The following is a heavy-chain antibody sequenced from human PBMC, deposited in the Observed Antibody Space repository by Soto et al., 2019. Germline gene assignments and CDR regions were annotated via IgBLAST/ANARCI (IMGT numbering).Heavy chain of an antibody. CDR2: INPNSGGT. V-gene: IGHV1-2*04. CDR1: GYTFTGYY. D-gene: IGHD1-7*01. J-gene: IGHJ4*02. CDR3: ARAGAIDWNLGYIEY. Sequence: ASVKVSCKASGYTFTGYYMHWVRQAPGQGLEWMGWINPNSGGTNYAQKFQGWVTMTRDTSISTAYMELSRLRSDDTAVYYCARAGAIDWNLGYIEYWGQGTLVTVSS.